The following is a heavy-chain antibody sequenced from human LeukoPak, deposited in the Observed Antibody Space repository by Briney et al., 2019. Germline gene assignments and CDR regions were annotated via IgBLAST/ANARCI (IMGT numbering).Heavy chain of an antibody. CDR3: ARHSIASDGARLFDY. CDR2: LYYSGYS. V-gene: IGHV4-59*08. Sequence: SETLSLTCTVSGGSITSYYWAWLRQPPGKGLEWIGYLYYSGYSNYNPSLKSRVSMSVDTSKNQFSLKLTSVTAADTAVYYCARHSIASDGARLFDYWGRGTLVTVS. J-gene: IGHJ4*02. D-gene: IGHD2-21*01. CDR1: GGSITSYY.